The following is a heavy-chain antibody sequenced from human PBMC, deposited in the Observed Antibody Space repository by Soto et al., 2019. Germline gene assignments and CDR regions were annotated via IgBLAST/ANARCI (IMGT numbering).Heavy chain of an antibody. D-gene: IGHD6-13*01. CDR2: IYYSGST. V-gene: IGHV4-59*01. CDR3: ARVAAAGLYYYYYYGMDV. CDR1: GGSISSYY. Sequence: TLSLTCTVSGGSISSYYWSWIRQPPGKGLEWIGYIYYSGSTNYNPSLKSRVTISVDTSKNQFSLKLSSVTAADTAVYYCARVAAAGLYYYYYYGMDVWGQGTTVTVSS. J-gene: IGHJ6*02.